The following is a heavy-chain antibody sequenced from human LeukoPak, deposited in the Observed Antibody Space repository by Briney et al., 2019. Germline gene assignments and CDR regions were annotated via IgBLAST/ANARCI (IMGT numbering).Heavy chain of an antibody. J-gene: IGHJ4*02. V-gene: IGHV1-46*01. D-gene: IGHD3-22*01. CDR3: ARVLHDYYDSSGYFDY. CDR2: INPSGGST. CDR1: GYTFTSYY. Sequence: ASVKVSCKASGYTFTSYYMHWVRQAPGQGLKWMGIINPSGGSTSYAQKFQGRVTMTRDTSTSTVYMELSSLRSEDTAVYYCARVLHDYYDSSGYFDYWGQGTLVTVSS.